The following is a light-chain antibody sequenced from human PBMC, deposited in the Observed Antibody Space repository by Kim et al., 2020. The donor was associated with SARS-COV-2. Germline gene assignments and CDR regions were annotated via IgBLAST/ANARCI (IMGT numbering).Light chain of an antibody. CDR3: QSYDTDNQGV. J-gene: IGLJ3*02. CDR1: SGCIAANH. V-gene: IGLV6-57*03. Sequence: KPVTYSCTRSSGCIAANHVQWDQRRPGSAPANVMFEDDQSPSGVPDRFSGSIDRSSNSASLTISGLRTEDEADYYCQSYDTDNQGVFGGGTQLTVL. CDR2: EDD.